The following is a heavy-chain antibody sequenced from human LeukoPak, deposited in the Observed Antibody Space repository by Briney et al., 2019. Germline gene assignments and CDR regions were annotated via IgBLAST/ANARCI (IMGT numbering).Heavy chain of an antibody. V-gene: IGHV1-2*02. CDR2: INPNSGDT. J-gene: IGHJ4*02. CDR1: GYTFTGYY. CDR3: ARDRYRGYD. D-gene: IGHD5-12*01. Sequence: ASVKVSCTASGYTFTGYYIHWVRQTPGQGLEWMGWINPNSGDTKYAQKFQGRVTMTRDTSISTAYMELSSLKSDDAAVYYCARDRYRGYDWGQGTLVTVSS.